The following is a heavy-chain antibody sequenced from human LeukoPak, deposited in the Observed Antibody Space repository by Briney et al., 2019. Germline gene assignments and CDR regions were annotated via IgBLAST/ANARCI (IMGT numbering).Heavy chain of an antibody. D-gene: IGHD3-22*01. J-gene: IGHJ4*02. CDR1: GGSISSYY. CDR3: ARDHYYDSSGARGFDY. V-gene: IGHV4-59*01. CDR2: IYYSGST. Sequence: PSETLSLTCTVSGGSISSYYWSWIRQHPGKGLEWIGYIYYSGSTNYNPSLKSRVTISVDTSKNQFSLKLSSVTAADTAVYYCARDHYYDSSGARGFDYWGQGTLVTVSS.